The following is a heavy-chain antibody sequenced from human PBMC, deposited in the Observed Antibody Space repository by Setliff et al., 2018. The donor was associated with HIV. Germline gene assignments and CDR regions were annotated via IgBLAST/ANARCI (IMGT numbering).Heavy chain of an antibody. CDR2: INEDGNKK. CDR1: RFSFSTFW. D-gene: IGHD1-26*01. CDR3: AREMAATTHPDDPYFQH. V-gene: IGHV3-7*03. Sequence: PGGSLRLSCATSRFSFSTFWMTWVRQAPGKGLEWIANINEDGNKKYHADSVWGRFTISRDNAKNSLYLQMNSLRAEDTAVYYCAREMAATTHPDDPYFQHWGQGTLVTVSS. J-gene: IGHJ1*01.